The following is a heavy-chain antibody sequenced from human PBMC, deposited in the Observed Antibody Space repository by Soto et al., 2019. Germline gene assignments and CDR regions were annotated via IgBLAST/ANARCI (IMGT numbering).Heavy chain of an antibody. CDR3: ARAGGYSYGQPPYYYYDMDV. V-gene: IGHV1-18*01. CDR2: ISAYNGNT. CDR1: GYTFTSYD. J-gene: IGHJ6*02. D-gene: IGHD5-18*01. Sequence: ASVKVSCKASGYTFTSYDINWVRQATGQGLEWMGWISAYNGNTNYAQRLQGRVTMTTDTSTSTAYMELRSLRSDDTAVYYCARAGGYSYGQPPYYYYDMDVWGQGTTVTVSS.